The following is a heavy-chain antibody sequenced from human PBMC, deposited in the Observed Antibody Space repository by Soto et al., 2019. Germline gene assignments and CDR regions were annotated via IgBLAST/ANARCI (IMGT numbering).Heavy chain of an antibody. CDR3: AGDYYDSSGYLSYFDY. V-gene: IGHV1-18*04. Sequence: ASVKVSCKASGYTFSNYGVSWVRQAPGQGLEWMGWISAYNGDTNYAQKLQGRVTMTTDTSTSTAYMELRSLRSDDTAVYYCAGDYYDSSGYLSYFDYWGQGTLVTVSS. J-gene: IGHJ4*02. D-gene: IGHD3-22*01. CDR2: ISAYNGDT. CDR1: GYTFSNYG.